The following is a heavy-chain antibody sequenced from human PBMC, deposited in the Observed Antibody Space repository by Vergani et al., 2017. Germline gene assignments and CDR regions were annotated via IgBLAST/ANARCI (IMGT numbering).Heavy chain of an antibody. CDR2: IRYDGSNP. CDR3: AKKGGSLYYYGVDV. D-gene: IGHD1-26*01. CDR1: GYTFGHFY. V-gene: IGHV3-30*02. J-gene: IGHJ6*02. Sequence: QEQLLQSGGGVVQPGGSLRLSCIGSGYTFGHFYMHWVRQAQGKGLAWVAFIRYDGSNPQYIDSVKGRFTISRDNSKDTLFLQMNGLRPEDTGTYFCAKKGGSLYYYGVDVWGQGTTITVSS.